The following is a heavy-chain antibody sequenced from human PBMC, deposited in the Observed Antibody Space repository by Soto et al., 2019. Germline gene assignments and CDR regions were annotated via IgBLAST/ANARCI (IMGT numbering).Heavy chain of an antibody. CDR2: IIPIFGTA. Sequence: QAQLVQSGAEVKKPGSSVKVSCKASGGTFSSYAISWVRQAPGQGLEWMGGIIPIFGTANYAQKFQGRVTITADKSTSTAYMELSSLRSEDTAVYYCARNMGYCSSTSCYTGGWFDPWGQGTLVTVSS. J-gene: IGHJ5*02. V-gene: IGHV1-69*06. CDR3: ARNMGYCSSTSCYTGGWFDP. CDR1: GGTFSSYA. D-gene: IGHD2-2*02.